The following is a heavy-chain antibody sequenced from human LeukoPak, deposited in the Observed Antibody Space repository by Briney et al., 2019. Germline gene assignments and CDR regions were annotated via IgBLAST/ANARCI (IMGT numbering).Heavy chain of an antibody. Sequence: PGGSLRLSCAASGFTFSSYGMNWVRQAPGKGLEWVSFVSIGGSFIYYADSVKGRFTISRDDAKNSLYLQMNSLAAEDTAEYYCARNKINTVTTGWYFDLWGRGTLVSVSS. CDR1: GFTFSSYG. D-gene: IGHD4-17*01. CDR3: ARNKINTVTTGWYFDL. CDR2: VSIGGSFI. V-gene: IGHV3-21*01. J-gene: IGHJ2*01.